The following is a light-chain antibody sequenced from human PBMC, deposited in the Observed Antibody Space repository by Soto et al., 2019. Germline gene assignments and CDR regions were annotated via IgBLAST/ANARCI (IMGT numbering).Light chain of an antibody. CDR3: SSYTSSSTVV. V-gene: IGLV2-14*01. CDR2: DVT. J-gene: IGLJ3*02. Sequence: QSALTQPASVSGSPGQSVTISCSGSSSDVGAYNYVSWYQRHLGKAPKLMIYDVTNRPSGVSNRFSGSKSGNTASLTISGLQAEDEADYFCSSYTSSSTVVFGGGTKVTVL. CDR1: SSDVGAYNY.